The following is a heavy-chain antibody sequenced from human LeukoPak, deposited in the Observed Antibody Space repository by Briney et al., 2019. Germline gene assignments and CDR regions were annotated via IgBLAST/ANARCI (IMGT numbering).Heavy chain of an antibody. D-gene: IGHD3-22*01. Sequence: ASVTVSFTASGYTFTSYYMHWVRQAPGQGREWMGIINPSGGSTSYAQKFQGRVTMTRDMSTSTAYMELRSLRSDDTAVYYCARSYYDSSNFEYWGQGTLVTVPS. V-gene: IGHV1-46*01. CDR3: ARSYYDSSNFEY. J-gene: IGHJ4*02. CDR2: INPSGGST. CDR1: GYTFTSYY.